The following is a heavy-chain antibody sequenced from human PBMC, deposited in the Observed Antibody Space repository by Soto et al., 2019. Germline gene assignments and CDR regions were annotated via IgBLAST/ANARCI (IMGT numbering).Heavy chain of an antibody. CDR2: INPSGGQT. Sequence: ASLKVSCKASGYTFTNYNIYWVRRAPGQGLEWMGIINPSGGQTSYAQKFQGRVTMTEDTSTDTAYMELSSLRSEDTAVYYCATGKPAKAFDYWGQGTLVTVSS. CDR1: GYTFTNYN. CDR3: ATGKPAKAFDY. V-gene: IGHV1-46*01. J-gene: IGHJ4*02.